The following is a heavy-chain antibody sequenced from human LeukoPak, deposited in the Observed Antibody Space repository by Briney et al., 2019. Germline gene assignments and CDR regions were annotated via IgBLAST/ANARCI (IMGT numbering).Heavy chain of an antibody. CDR1: GFTFSSYS. J-gene: IGHJ3*02. Sequence: GGSLRLSCAASGFTFSSYSMNWVRQAPGKGLEWVSSISSSSSYIYYADSVKGRFTISRGNAKNSLYLQMNSLRAEDTAVYYCARAVDPRSPFPAFDIWGQGTMVTVSS. CDR3: ARAVDPRSPFPAFDI. D-gene: IGHD4-17*01. V-gene: IGHV3-21*01. CDR2: ISSSSSYI.